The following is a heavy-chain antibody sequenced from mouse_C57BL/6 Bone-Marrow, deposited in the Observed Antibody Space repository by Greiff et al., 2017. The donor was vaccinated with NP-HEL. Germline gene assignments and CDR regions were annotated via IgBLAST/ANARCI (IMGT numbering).Heavy chain of an antibody. J-gene: IGHJ2*01. CDR1: GFTITNTY. CDR2: IDPANGNT. V-gene: IGHV14-3*01. D-gene: IGHD1-1*01. CDR3: ARSGVTSVVAFDY. Sequence: EVQLQQSVAELVRPGASVKLSCTASGFTITNTYMHWVKQRPEKGLEWIGRIDPANGNTTSAPKFQGKATITVDTSSNTAYLQLSSLSSEDTAIYYWARSGVTSVVAFDYWGQGTTLTVAS.